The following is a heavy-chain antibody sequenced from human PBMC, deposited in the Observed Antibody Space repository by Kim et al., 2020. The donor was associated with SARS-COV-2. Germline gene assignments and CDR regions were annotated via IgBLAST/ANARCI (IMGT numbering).Heavy chain of an antibody. J-gene: IGHJ4*02. CDR1: GFTFSSYA. CDR2: ISGSGGST. CDR3: AKAPGYSSGWYY. Sequence: GGSLRLSCAASGFTFSSYAMSWVRQAPGKGLEWDSAISGSGGSTYYADPVKGRFTISRDNSKNTLYLQMNSLRAEDTAVYYCAKAPGYSSGWYYWGQGTLVTVSS. V-gene: IGHV3-23*01. D-gene: IGHD6-19*01.